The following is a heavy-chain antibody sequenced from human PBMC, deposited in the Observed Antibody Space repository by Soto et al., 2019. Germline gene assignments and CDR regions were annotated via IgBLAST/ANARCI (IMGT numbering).Heavy chain of an antibody. CDR2: VSAYNGNT. CDR3: ARGTSKEFDY. Sequence: QIQLVQSGAEVKKPGASVKVSCKSSGFTFPNYGFSWVRQAPGQGLEWMGWVSAYNGNTNYAQKFQGRVTRTTDTSTTTAYMELRSLRSDDTAVYYCARGTSKEFDYWGQGTLVTVSS. V-gene: IGHV1-18*01. D-gene: IGHD3-10*01. CDR1: GFTFPNYG. J-gene: IGHJ4*02.